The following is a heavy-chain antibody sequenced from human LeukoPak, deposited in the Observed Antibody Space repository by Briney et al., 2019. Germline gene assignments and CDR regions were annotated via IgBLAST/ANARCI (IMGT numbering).Heavy chain of an antibody. CDR1: GFTFSSHA. V-gene: IGHV3-23*01. J-gene: IGHJ4*02. CDR2: ISGSGGST. Sequence: GGSLRLSCAASGFTFSSHAMSWVRQAPGKGLEWVSAISGSGGSTYYADSVKGRFTISRDNSKNTLYLQMNSLRAEDTAVYYCAKDPKQWLVSSFEYWGQGTLVTVSS. CDR3: AKDPKQWLVSSFEY. D-gene: IGHD6-19*01.